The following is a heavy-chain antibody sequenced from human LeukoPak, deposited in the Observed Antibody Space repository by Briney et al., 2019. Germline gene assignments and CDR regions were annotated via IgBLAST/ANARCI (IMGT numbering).Heavy chain of an antibody. D-gene: IGHD3-9*01. V-gene: IGHV4-34*01. CDR1: GGSFSGYY. CDR2: INHSGST. CDR3: ARLYYDILTGYSNWFDP. J-gene: IGHJ5*02. Sequence: SETLSLTCAVYGGSFSGYYWSWIRQPPGKGLEWIGEINHSGSTNYNPSLKSRVTISVVTSKNQFSLKLSSVTAADTAVYYCARLYYDILTGYSNWFDPWGQGTLVTVSS.